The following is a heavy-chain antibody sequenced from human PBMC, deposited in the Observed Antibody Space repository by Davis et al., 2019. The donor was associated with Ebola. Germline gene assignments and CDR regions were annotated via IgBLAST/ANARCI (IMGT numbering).Heavy chain of an antibody. D-gene: IGHD2-15*01. CDR1: GGTFSSYA. Sequence: VKVSCKASGGTFSSYAISWVRQAPGQALEWMGWITPFNGNTNYAQKFQDRVTITRDRSMSTAYMELSSLRSEDTAMYYCASSLVVVAATRHYYYGMDVWGQGTTVTVSS. CDR2: ITPFNGNT. J-gene: IGHJ6*02. CDR3: ASSLVVVAATRHYYYGMDV. V-gene: IGHV1-45*02.